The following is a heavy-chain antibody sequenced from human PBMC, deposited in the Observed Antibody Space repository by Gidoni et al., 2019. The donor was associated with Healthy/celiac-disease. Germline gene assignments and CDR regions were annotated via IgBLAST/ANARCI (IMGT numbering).Heavy chain of an antibody. D-gene: IGHD2-15*01. CDR3: ARGRPGYCSGGSCYSSMDY. Sequence: QVQLQQWGAGRLKPSETLSLTCAVYGGSFSGYLWSWIRQPPGKGLEWIGEINHSGSTNYNPSLKSRVTISVDTAKNQFSLKLSSVTAADTAVYYCARGRPGYCSGGSCYSSMDYWGQGTLVTVSS. V-gene: IGHV4-34*01. CDR1: GGSFSGYL. J-gene: IGHJ4*02. CDR2: INHSGST.